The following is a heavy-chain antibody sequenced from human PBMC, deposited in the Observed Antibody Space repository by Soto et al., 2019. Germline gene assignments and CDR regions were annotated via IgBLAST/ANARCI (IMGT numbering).Heavy chain of an antibody. Sequence: GGSLRLSCTASEFSFSSYAMHWIRQSPGKGLEWVAVISFNGNSLHYADSVKDRFTISRDNSKSTLYLQMNNMRTEDTAVYYCARNFDTITYYFDYWGQGTLVTVYS. CDR2: ISFNGNSL. V-gene: IGHV3-30-3*01. J-gene: IGHJ4*02. CDR1: EFSFSSYA. CDR3: ARNFDTITYYFDY. D-gene: IGHD3-9*01.